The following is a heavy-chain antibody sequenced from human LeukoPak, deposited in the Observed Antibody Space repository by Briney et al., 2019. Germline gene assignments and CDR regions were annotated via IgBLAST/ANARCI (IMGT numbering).Heavy chain of an antibody. D-gene: IGHD2-2*02. V-gene: IGHV4-39*01. CDR1: GGSISSSNYY. CDR3: ARHAVGYCSSSSCHTDY. Sequence: PSETLSLTCTVSGGSISSSNYYWGWIRQPPGKGLEWMARIDYTGSTYYNPSLKSRVTISVDTSKNQFSLKLTSVTAADTAVYYCARHAVGYCSSSSCHTDYWGQGTLVTVSS. CDR2: IDYTGST. J-gene: IGHJ4*02.